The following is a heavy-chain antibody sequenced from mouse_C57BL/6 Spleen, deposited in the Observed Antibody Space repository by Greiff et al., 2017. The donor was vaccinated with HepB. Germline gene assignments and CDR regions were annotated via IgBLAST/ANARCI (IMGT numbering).Heavy chain of an antibody. CDR1: GYTFTSYW. Sequence: VQLQQSGTELVKPGASVKLSCKASGYTFTSYWMHWVKQRPGQGLEWIGNINPSNGGTNYNEKFKSKATLTVDRSSSTAYMQLSSLTSEDSAVYFCARGVVDTPTNYWGQGTTLTVSS. V-gene: IGHV1-53*01. J-gene: IGHJ2*01. D-gene: IGHD1-1*01. CDR3: ARGVVDTPTNY. CDR2: INPSNGGT.